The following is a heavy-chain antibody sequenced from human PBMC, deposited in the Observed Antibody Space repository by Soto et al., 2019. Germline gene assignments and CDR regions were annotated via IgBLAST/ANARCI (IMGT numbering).Heavy chain of an antibody. V-gene: IGHV4-39*01. Sequence: PSLPCTVSGGSISSSSYYWGWIRQPPGKGLEWIGSIYYSGSTYYNPSLKSRVTISVDTSKNQFSLKLSSVTAADTAVYYCARHGPREYYFDYWGQGTLVTVSS. CDR2: IYYSGST. CDR1: GGSISSSSYY. CDR3: ARHGPREYYFDY. J-gene: IGHJ4*02.